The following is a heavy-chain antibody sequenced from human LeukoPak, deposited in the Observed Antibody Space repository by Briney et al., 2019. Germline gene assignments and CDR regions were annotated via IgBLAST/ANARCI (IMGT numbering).Heavy chain of an antibody. D-gene: IGHD3-3*01. Sequence: GGSLRLSCAAPGFTFSSYAMSWVRQAPGKGLEGVSAISGSGGSTYYADSVKGRFTISRDNSKNTLYLQMNSLRAEDTAVYYCAKASVGSDDFWSGYAAEYFQHWGQGTLVTVSS. CDR2: ISGSGGST. V-gene: IGHV3-23*01. CDR3: AKASVGSDDFWSGYAAEYFQH. CDR1: GFTFSSYA. J-gene: IGHJ1*01.